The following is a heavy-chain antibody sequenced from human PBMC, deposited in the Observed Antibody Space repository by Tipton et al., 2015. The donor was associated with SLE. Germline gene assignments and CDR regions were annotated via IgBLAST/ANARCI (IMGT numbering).Heavy chain of an antibody. Sequence: TLSLTCTVSGGSIRSGRYYWSWTRQLPGKGLEWIGYIYNSGNTNYNPSLKSRVTISVDTSKNQFSLKLSSVTAADTAVYYCARGDYYDSSGFYAFDIWGQVTMVTVSS. CDR3: ARGDYYDSSGFYAFDI. J-gene: IGHJ3*02. CDR2: IYNSGNT. CDR1: GGSIRSGRYY. D-gene: IGHD3-22*01. V-gene: IGHV4-30-4*08.